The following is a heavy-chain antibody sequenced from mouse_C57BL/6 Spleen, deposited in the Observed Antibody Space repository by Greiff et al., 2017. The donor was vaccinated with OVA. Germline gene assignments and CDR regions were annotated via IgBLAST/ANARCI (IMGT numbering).Heavy chain of an antibody. V-gene: IGHV1-82*01. CDR1: GYAFSSSW. J-gene: IGHJ2*01. Sequence: VQLQQSGPELVKPGASVKISCKASGYAFSSSWMNWVKQRPGKGLEWIGRIYPGDGDTNYNGKFKGKATLTADKSSSTAYMQLSSLTSEDSAVYFCASRDYYGSSFYFDYWGQGTTLTVSS. CDR3: ASRDYYGSSFYFDY. CDR2: IYPGDGDT. D-gene: IGHD1-1*01.